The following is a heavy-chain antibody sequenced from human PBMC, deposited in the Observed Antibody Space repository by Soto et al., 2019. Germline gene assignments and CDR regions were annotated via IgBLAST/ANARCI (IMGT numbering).Heavy chain of an antibody. V-gene: IGHV3-23*01. CDR2: ISGSGDSS. Sequence: EVQLLDSGGGLVQTGGSLRLSCAASGFTFSTYAMSWVRQAPGKGLEWVSTISGSGDSSYYATSVEGRFTISRDNSRNTLDLQMNSLRVEDTAVYYCAKGGEGSCSQTSCLYFSDSWGQGTLVTVSS. CDR3: AKGGEGSCSQTSCLYFSDS. CDR1: GFTFSTYA. D-gene: IGHD2-15*01. J-gene: IGHJ4*02.